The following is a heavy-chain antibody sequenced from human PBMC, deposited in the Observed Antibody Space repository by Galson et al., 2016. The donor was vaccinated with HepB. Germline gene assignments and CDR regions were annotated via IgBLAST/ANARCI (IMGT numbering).Heavy chain of an antibody. CDR3: VTGHDYRANAY. CDR2: IDRESGET. Sequence: SVKVSCKVSGDTLTEFSIHWMRQAPGKGLEWMAGIDRESGETIDTEKFQDRVTMTEDTSTDTAYMKLSSLRSEDTALYYCVTGHDYRANAYWGQGTLVTVSS. D-gene: IGHD4-23*01. V-gene: IGHV1-24*01. J-gene: IGHJ4*02. CDR1: GDTLTEFS.